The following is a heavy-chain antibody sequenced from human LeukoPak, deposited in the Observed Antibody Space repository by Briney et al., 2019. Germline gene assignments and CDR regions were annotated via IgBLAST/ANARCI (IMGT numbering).Heavy chain of an antibody. D-gene: IGHD4-11*01. CDR3: ARVASNYDYYFDY. Sequence: SETLSLTCAVYGGSFSGYYWSWIRQPPGKGPEWIGEINHSGSTNYDPSLKSRVTISVDTSKNQFSLKLSSVTAADTAVYYCARVASNYDYYFDYWGQGTLVTVSS. CDR1: GGSFSGYY. CDR2: INHSGST. V-gene: IGHV4-34*01. J-gene: IGHJ4*02.